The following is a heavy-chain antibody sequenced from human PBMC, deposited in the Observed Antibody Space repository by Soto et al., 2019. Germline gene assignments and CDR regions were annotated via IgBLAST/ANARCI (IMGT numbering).Heavy chain of an antibody. Sequence: EVQLLESGGGLVQPGGSLRLSCAASGFTFSSYAMSWVRQAPGKGLEWVSTVSDSGGDVYYADSVKGRFTISRDNSKNALFLQMNSLRADDTAVYYCAKRPGLGSSYFYFHYWGQGTLVTVSS. CDR2: VSDSGGDV. D-gene: IGHD6-13*01. J-gene: IGHJ4*02. CDR3: AKRPGLGSSYFYFHY. V-gene: IGHV3-23*01. CDR1: GFTFSSYA.